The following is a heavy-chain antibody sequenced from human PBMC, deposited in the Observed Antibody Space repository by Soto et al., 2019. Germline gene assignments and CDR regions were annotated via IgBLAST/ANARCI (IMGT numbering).Heavy chain of an antibody. Sequence: SETLSLTCTVSGGSISSGGYYWSWIRQHPGKGLEWIGYIYYSGSTYYNPSLKSRVTISVDTSKNQFSLKLSSVTAADTAVYYCARGVYQRRYSSGSRGLPAKYYFDYWGQGTLVTVSS. CDR2: IYYSGST. V-gene: IGHV4-31*03. CDR1: GGSISSGGYY. CDR3: ARGVYQRRYSSGSRGLPAKYYFDY. J-gene: IGHJ4*02. D-gene: IGHD6-19*01.